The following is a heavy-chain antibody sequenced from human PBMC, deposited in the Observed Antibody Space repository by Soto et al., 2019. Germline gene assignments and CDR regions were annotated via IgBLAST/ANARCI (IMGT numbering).Heavy chain of an antibody. CDR3: AKSFSSNWYDYFDY. V-gene: IGHV3-23*01. J-gene: IGHJ4*02. D-gene: IGHD6-13*01. CDR1: GITFIADA. CDR2: ISGSGATT. Sequence: EVQLLESGGGLVEPGGSLRLSCAASGITFIADAMSWVRQAPGKGLEWVSAISGSGATTYYADSVKGRFTISRDKSKNMLYLQMNSLRAEDTALYYCAKSFSSNWYDYFDYWGQGSLVTVSS.